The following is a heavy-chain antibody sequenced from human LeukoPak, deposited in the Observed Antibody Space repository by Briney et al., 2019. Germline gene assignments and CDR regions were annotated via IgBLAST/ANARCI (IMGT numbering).Heavy chain of an antibody. CDR3: AKDRWGMTTVVNPLFDY. J-gene: IGHJ4*02. Sequence: HPGGSPRLSCAASGFTFDNYAMSWVRQAPGKGLEWVSTISSGGSSTYYADSVKGRFTISRDNPNNTVFLHMTSLRAEDTAVYYCAKDRWGMTTVVNPLFDYWGQGTLVTVSS. V-gene: IGHV3-23*01. D-gene: IGHD4-23*01. CDR1: GFTFDNYA. CDR2: ISSGGSST.